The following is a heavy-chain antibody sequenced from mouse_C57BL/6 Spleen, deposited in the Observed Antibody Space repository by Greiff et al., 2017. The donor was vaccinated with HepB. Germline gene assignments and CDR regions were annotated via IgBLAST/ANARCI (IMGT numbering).Heavy chain of an antibody. CDR1: GYTFTDYY. CDR2: INPNNGGT. Sequence: EVQLQQSGPELVKPGASVKISCKASGYTFTDYYMNWVKQSHGKSLEWIGDINPNNGGTSYNQKFKGKATLTVDKSSSTAYMELRSLTSEDSAVYYCARGPQDYWGQGTSVTVSS. J-gene: IGHJ4*01. V-gene: IGHV1-26*01. CDR3: ARGPQDY.